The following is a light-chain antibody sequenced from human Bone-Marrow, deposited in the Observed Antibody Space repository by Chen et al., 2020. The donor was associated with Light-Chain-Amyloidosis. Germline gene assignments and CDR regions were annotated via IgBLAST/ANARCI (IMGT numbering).Light chain of an antibody. V-gene: IGLV2-14*01. Sequence: QSALTQPASVSGSPGQSITISCAGTSSDVGGYNFVSWYQQNAGKVPRLIIYEVNHRPSGVSSRFSASKSGNTASLTISGLQTEDEGDYYWSSYRSGSYVLFGGGTKLTVL. CDR2: EVN. CDR3: SSYRSGSYVL. CDR1: SSDVGGYNF. J-gene: IGLJ2*01.